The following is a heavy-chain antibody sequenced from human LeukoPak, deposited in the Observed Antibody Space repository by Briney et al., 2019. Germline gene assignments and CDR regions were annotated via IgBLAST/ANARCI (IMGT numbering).Heavy chain of an antibody. CDR3: ARNNGMDV. Sequence: ASVKVSCKTSGYTFTRYKMHWVRQAPGQGLEWMGIINPSGGSTSYAQKFQGRVTMTSDTSTSTVYMELSSLRSEDTAVYYCARNNGMDVWGQGTTVIVSS. V-gene: IGHV1-46*01. CDR2: INPSGGST. J-gene: IGHJ6*02. CDR1: GYTFTRYK.